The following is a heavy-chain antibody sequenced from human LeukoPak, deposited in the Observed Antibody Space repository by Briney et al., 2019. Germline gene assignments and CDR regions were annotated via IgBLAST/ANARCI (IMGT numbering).Heavy chain of an antibody. CDR1: GFTFSSYG. V-gene: IGHV3-30*02. CDR3: AKDPYYYDSSGYLDY. J-gene: IGHJ4*02. D-gene: IGHD3-22*01. CDR2: IRYDGSNK. Sequence: GRSLRLSCAASGFTFSSYGMHWVRQAPGKGLEWVAFIRYDGSNKYYADSVKGRFTISRDNSKNTLYLQMNSLRAEDTAVYYCAKDPYYYDSSGYLDYWGQGTLVTVSS.